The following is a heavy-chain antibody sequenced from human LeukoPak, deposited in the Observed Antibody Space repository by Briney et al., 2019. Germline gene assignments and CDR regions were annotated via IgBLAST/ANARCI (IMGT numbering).Heavy chain of an antibody. J-gene: IGHJ4*02. V-gene: IGHV4-59*08. CDR2: IYYSGST. D-gene: IGHD3-3*01. CDR1: GGSISSYY. CDR3: ARVLRDANWSGWLDY. Sequence: PSETLSLTCTVSGGSISSYYWSWIRQPPGKGLEWIGYIYYSGSTNYNPSLKSRITISVDTSKNQFSLKLSSVTAADTAVYYCARVLRDANWSGWLDYWGQGTLVTVSS.